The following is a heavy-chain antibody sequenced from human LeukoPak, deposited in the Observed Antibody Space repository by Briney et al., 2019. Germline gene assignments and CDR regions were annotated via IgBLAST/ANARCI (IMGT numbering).Heavy chain of an antibody. Sequence: GGSLRLSCAASGFTFSSYWMSWVRQAPGKGLEWVANIKQDGSEKYYVDSVKGRFTISRDNAKNSLYLQMNSLRAEDTALYYCAKDGYYYDSSGRFDYWGQGTLVTVSS. CDR1: GFTFSSYW. D-gene: IGHD3-22*01. J-gene: IGHJ4*02. V-gene: IGHV3-7*03. CDR3: AKDGYYYDSSGRFDY. CDR2: IKQDGSEK.